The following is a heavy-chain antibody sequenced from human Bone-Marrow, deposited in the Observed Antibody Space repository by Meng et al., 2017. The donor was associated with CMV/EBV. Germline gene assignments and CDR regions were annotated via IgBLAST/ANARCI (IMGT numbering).Heavy chain of an antibody. Sequence: GGSLRLSCATSGFTFRNYCMNWVRQAPGKGLEWGSSISASCANPYYAGSVKGRFTISRDKSNSTLYLQMNSLRAEDTAIYYCAKAPFSGVKAVTLDDWGQGTLVTVSS. CDR1: GFTFRNYC. D-gene: IGHD3-10*01. CDR3: AKAPFSGVKAVTLDD. CDR2: ISASCANP. J-gene: IGHJ4*02. V-gene: IGHV3-23*01.